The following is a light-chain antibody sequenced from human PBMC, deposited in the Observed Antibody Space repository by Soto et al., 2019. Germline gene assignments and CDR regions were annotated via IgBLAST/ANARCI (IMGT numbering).Light chain of an antibody. CDR3: QQYDNSPLT. CDR1: QSVSSSY. V-gene: IGKV3-20*01. CDR2: GAS. J-gene: IGKJ4*01. Sequence: DSVLPQSPGTLSLSPGERATLSCRASQSVSSSYLAWYQQKPCQAPRLLIYGASNRATGIPDRFSGGGSATDFTLTISRLEPEDFAVYYCQQYDNSPLTFGGGTKVDIK.